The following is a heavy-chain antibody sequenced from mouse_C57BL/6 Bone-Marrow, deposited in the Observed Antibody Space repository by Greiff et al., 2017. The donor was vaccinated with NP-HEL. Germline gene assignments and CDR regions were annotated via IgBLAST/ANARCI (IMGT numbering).Heavy chain of an antibody. V-gene: IGHV1-78*01. CDR2: IYPRDGST. D-gene: IGHD2-1*01. CDR3: SRKNGNSEDY. CDR1: GYTFTDHT. J-gene: IGHJ2*01. Sequence: QVQLKESDAELVKPGASVKISCKVSGYTFTDHTIHWMKQRPEQGLEWIGYIYPRDGSTKYNEKFKGKATLTADKSSSTAYLQPNILTSEDSAVYFFSRKNGNSEDYWGQGTTLPVSS.